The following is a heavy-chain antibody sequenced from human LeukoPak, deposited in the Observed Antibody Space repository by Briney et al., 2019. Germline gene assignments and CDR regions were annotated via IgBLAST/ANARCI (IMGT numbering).Heavy chain of an antibody. D-gene: IGHD6-19*01. V-gene: IGHV3-33*06. CDR3: AKDPRSWVAGTSDY. CDR2: IWYDGSNK. J-gene: IGHJ4*02. Sequence: PGRSLRLSCAASGFTFSSYGMHWVRQAPGKGLEWVAVIWYDGSNKYYADSVKGRFTISRDNSKNTLYLQMNSLRAEDTAVYYCAKDPRSWVAGTSDYWGQGTLVTVSS. CDR1: GFTFSSYG.